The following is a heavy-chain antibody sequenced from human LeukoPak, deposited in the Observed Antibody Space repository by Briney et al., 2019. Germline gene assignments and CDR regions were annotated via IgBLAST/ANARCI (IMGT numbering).Heavy chain of an antibody. CDR2: IWYDGSNK. CDR1: GFTFSSYG. D-gene: IGHD5-12*01. J-gene: IGHJ3*02. V-gene: IGHV3-33*06. CDR3: AKGLREVRGDAFDI. Sequence: GGSLRLSCAASGFTFSSYGMHWVRQAPGKGLEWVAVIWYDGSNKYYADSVKGRFTISRDNSKNTLYLQMNSLRGEDTAIYYWAKGLREVRGDAFDIWGQGTMVTVSS.